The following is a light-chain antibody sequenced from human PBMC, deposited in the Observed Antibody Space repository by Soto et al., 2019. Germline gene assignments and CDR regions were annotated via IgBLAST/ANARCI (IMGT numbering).Light chain of an antibody. CDR1: SSDVGSYNF. V-gene: IGLV2-23*01. CDR2: EGS. CDR3: CSYAGSSTWV. J-gene: IGLJ3*02. Sequence: QSALTQPASVSGSPGQSITISCTGNSSDVGSYNFVSWYQQHPGKAPKLMIYEGSKRPSGVSNRFSGSKSGNTASLTISGLQAEDEADYYCCSYAGSSTWVFGGGTKLTVL.